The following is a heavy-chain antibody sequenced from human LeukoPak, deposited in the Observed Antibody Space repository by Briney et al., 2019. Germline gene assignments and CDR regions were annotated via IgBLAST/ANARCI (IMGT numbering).Heavy chain of an antibody. D-gene: IGHD3-9*01. J-gene: IGHJ3*02. CDR2: IYYSGST. CDR3: ARQTGYYDILTGYYNGDAFDI. CDR1: GGSISSSSYY. Sequence: SSETLSLTCTVSGGSISSSSYYWGWIRQPPGKGLEWIGSIYYSGSTYYNPSLKIRVTVSVDTSKNQFSLKLSSVTAADTAVYYCARQTGYYDILTGYYNGDAFDIWGQGTMVTVSS. V-gene: IGHV4-39*01.